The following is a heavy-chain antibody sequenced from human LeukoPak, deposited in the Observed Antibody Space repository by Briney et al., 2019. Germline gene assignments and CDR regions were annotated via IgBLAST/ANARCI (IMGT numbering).Heavy chain of an antibody. J-gene: IGHJ4*02. CDR1: GGSISSYF. Sequence: SETLSLTCTVSGGSISSYFWSWIRQPPGKGLEWIGEINHSGSTNYNPSLKSRVTISVDTSKNQFSLKLSSVTAADTAVYYCARFSSGYYPFDYWGQGTLVTVSS. V-gene: IGHV4-34*01. CDR2: INHSGST. CDR3: ARFSSGYYPFDY. D-gene: IGHD3-22*01.